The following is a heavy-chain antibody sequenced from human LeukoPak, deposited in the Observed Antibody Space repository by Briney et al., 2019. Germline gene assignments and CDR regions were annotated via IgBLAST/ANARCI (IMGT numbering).Heavy chain of an antibody. CDR3: ARGEGYSSSWYRY. J-gene: IGHJ4*02. CDR1: GFTLSTYW. Sequence: GGSLRLSCAASGFTLSTYWMHWVRQAPGKGLVWVSRINSDGNDSTYADSVKDRFTISRDNAKNTLYLQMNSLRAEDTAVYYCARGEGYSSSWYRYWGQGTLVTVSS. CDR2: INSDGNDS. D-gene: IGHD6-13*01. V-gene: IGHV3-74*01.